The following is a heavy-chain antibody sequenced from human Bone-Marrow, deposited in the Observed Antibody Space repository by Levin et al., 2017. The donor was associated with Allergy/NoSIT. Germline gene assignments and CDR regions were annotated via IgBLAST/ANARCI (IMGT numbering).Heavy chain of an antibody. J-gene: IGHJ4*02. D-gene: IGHD6-6*01. CDR1: GFPFTTYA. CDR3: AKGPFSSSSRGYYFDF. V-gene: IGHV3-23*01. Sequence: GGSLRLSCAASGFPFTTYALGWVRQAPGKGLEWVSVISASGGSKAYADPVKGRLTISRENSKNTLYLEMNSLRADDTAVYYCAKGPFSSSSRGYYFDFWGQGALVTVAS. CDR2: ISASGGSK.